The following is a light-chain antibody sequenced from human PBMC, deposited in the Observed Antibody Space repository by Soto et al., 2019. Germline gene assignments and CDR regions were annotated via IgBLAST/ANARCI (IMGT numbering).Light chain of an antibody. CDR3: QQYGSSPTT. CDR1: QSISDNF. J-gene: IGKJ1*01. CDR2: GAS. Sequence: EIVLTQSPGTLSLSPGERATLSCRASQSISDNFLAWYQEKPGQAPRLLIYGASTRATGIPDRFSGSGSGTDFLLTISGLEPEDFAVYYCQQYGSSPTTFGQGTKVDI. V-gene: IGKV3-20*01.